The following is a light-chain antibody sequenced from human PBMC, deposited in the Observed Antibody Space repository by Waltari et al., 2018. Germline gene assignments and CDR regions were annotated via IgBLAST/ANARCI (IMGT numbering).Light chain of an antibody. CDR3: STWNNDLGGFVL. CDR2: RTD. CDR1: NSNIARNF. V-gene: IGLV1-47*01. J-gene: IGLJ2*01. Sequence: QSVLTQPPSVSGTSGQPITIPCSGSNSNIARNFVSWYQQLPGAPPRLLIYRTDQRPSGIPDRFSGSKSGTSASLAISGLRSDDEGDYFCSTWNNDLGGFVLFGEGTRLTVL.